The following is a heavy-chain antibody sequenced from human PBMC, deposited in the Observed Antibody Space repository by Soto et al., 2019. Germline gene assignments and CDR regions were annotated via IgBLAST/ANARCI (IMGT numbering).Heavy chain of an antibody. CDR3: AREEAPTVTAPFCDY. CDR1: GYTFTSYG. D-gene: IGHD4-17*01. V-gene: IGHV1-18*04. CDR2: ISAYNGHT. Sequence: ASVKVSCKASGYTFTSYGISWVRQAPGQGLEWMGWISAYNGHTNYAQKLQGRVTMTTDTSTSTAYMELRSLRSDDTAVYYCAREEAPTVTAPFCDYWGQGTLVTVSS. J-gene: IGHJ4*02.